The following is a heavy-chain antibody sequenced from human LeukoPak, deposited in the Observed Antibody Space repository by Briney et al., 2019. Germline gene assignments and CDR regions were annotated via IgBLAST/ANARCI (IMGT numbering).Heavy chain of an antibody. CDR2: IRSKHDSYAT. D-gene: IGHD2-21*02. CDR3: TRLWGDCGGDCYSRDY. J-gene: IGHJ4*02. V-gene: IGHV3-73*01. Sequence: PGGSLRLSCAGSGFTFSSCSMSWVRQASGKGLEWVGRIRSKHDSYATAYGASVKGRFTISRDDSKNTAYLQMNSLKIEDTAVYYCTRLWGDCGGDCYSRDYWGQGTLVTVSS. CDR1: GFTFSSCS.